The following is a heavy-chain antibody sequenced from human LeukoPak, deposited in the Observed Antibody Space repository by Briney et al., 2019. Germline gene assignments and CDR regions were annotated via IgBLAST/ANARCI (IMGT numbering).Heavy chain of an antibody. CDR3: AKEGDQYSYGYRYFDY. V-gene: IGHV3-9*01. CDR2: ISWDRGTT. D-gene: IGHD5-18*01. CDR1: GFTFNNYA. Sequence: GGSLRLSCEASGFTFNNYAMHWVRHAPGKGVEWVSGISWDRGTTGYGDSVKGRFTISRDNAKNTLYLQMNSLRAEDTAVYYCAKEGDQYSYGYRYFDYWGQGTLVTVSS. J-gene: IGHJ4*02.